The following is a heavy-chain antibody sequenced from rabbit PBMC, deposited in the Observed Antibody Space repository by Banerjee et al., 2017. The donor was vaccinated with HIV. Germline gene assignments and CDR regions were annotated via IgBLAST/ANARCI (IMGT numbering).Heavy chain of an antibody. CDR3: ARNAGSTYGDL. J-gene: IGHJ4*01. CDR2: IHSVSGST. CDR1: GMDFSNYYY. Sequence: QEQLKESGGGLVKPGGTLTLTCKASGMDFSNYYYMCWVRQAPGKGLEWIACIHSVSGSTYNASWAKGRFTISKTSSPTVTLQLNSLTAADTATYFCARNAGSTYGDLWGPGTLVTVS. D-gene: IGHD8-1*01. V-gene: IGHV1S45*01.